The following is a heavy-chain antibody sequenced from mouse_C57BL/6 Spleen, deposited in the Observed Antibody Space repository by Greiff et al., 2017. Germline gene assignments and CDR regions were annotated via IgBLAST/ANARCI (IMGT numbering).Heavy chain of an antibody. Sequence: QVQLKESGAELARPGASVKLSCKASGYTFTSYGISWVKQRTGQGLEWIGEIYPRSGNTYYNEKFKGKATLTADKSSSTAYMELRSLTSEDSAVYFGARSYGYDANYAMDYWGQGTSVTVSS. V-gene: IGHV1-81*01. CDR1: GYTFTSYG. CDR2: IYPRSGNT. CDR3: ARSYGYDANYAMDY. J-gene: IGHJ4*01. D-gene: IGHD2-2*01.